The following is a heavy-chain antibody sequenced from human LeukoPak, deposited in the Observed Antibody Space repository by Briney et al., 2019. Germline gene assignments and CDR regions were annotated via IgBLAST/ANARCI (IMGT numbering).Heavy chain of an antibody. D-gene: IGHD3-3*01. Sequence: ASVKFSCKASGGTFSSYAISWVIQAPGQGLEWMVRIIPIFGTANYAQKFQGRVTITTDESTSTAYMELSSLRSEDTAVYYCAKVGYYDFWSGPHWFDPWGQGTLVTVSS. CDR3: AKVGYYDFWSGPHWFDP. J-gene: IGHJ5*02. CDR2: IIPIFGTA. V-gene: IGHV1-69*05. CDR1: GGTFSSYA.